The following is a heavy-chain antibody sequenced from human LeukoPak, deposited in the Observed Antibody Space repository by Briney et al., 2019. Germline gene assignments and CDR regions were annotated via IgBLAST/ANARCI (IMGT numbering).Heavy chain of an antibody. D-gene: IGHD2-21*01. V-gene: IGHV3-74*01. CDR2: INSDGSST. CDR1: GFTFSTYW. J-gene: IGHJ6*02. CDR3: AREFVTYYYVTDV. Sequence: GGSLRLSCAASGFTFSTYWMHWVRQAPGKGLVRVSRINSDGSSTSYADAVKGRFTISRDNAKNTLYLQMNSLRAEDTAVYYCAREFVTYYYVTDVWGQGTTVTVSS.